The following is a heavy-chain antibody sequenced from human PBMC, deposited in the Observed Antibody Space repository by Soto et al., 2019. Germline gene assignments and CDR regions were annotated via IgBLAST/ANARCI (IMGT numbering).Heavy chain of an antibody. Sequence: QVQLQESGPGLVKPSQTLSLTCTVSGGSISSGDYYWSWIRQPPGKGLEWIGYIYYSGSTYYNPSLESRVTISVDTSKNQFSLKLSSVTAADTAVYYCARELAFDYGEHNWFDPWGQGTLVTVSS. J-gene: IGHJ5*02. V-gene: IGHV4-30-4*01. CDR2: IYYSGST. D-gene: IGHD4-17*01. CDR3: ARELAFDYGEHNWFDP. CDR1: GGSISSGDYY.